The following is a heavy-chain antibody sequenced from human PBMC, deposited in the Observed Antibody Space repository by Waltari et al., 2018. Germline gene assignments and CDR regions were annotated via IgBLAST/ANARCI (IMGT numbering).Heavy chain of an antibody. D-gene: IGHD1-20*01. Sequence: QVQLQESGPGLEKPSETLSLTCTVSGGSISSHYWSWIRQPPGKGLEWIGYIYYSGSTNYTPSLRSRVTISVDTSKNQFSLKLSSVTAADTAVYYCARWMDGIPPLLWGRGTLVTVSS. J-gene: IGHJ2*01. CDR3: ARWMDGIPPLL. CDR2: IYYSGST. CDR1: GGSISSHY. V-gene: IGHV4-59*11.